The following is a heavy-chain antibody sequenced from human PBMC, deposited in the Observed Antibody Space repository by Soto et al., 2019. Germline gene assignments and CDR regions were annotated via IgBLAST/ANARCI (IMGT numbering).Heavy chain of an antibody. CDR2: IYARGSP. CDR3: ARGVGSSPPQY. Sequence: XTLSLACTISGGSLSVYYWGWIRQSTGQGVELIGYIYARGSPYYNPSLRSRVTISAETSKNQISLKLTATTSADTAVYYCARGVGSSPPQYWGRGTLAAVS. D-gene: IGHD1-26*01. CDR1: GGSLSVYY. J-gene: IGHJ4*02. V-gene: IGHV4-59*01.